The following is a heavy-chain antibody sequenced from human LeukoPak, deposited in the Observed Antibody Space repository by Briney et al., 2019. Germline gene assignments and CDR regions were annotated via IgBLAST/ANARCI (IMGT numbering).Heavy chain of an antibody. Sequence: SETLSLTCTVSGGSISSSTYYWGWIRQPPGKGLEWIGSIYYSGSTYYNPSLKSRFTTSLDTSKNQFSLNLSSVTAADTAVYYCSKPYTSGWWGAFDGWGQGTMVTVSS. D-gene: IGHD6-19*01. J-gene: IGHJ3*01. CDR2: IYYSGST. CDR3: SKPYTSGWWGAFDG. CDR1: GGSISSSTYY. V-gene: IGHV4-39*07.